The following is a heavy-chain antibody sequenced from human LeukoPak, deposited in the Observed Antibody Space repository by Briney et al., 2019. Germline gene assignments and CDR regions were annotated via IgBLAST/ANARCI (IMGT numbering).Heavy chain of an antibody. CDR1: GGSFSGYY. V-gene: IGHV4-34*01. D-gene: IGHD3-10*01. CDR2: INHSGST. CDR3: ARGSRYYGSGSYYNARNSNWFDP. J-gene: IGHJ5*02. Sequence: SETLSLTCAVYGGSFSGYYWSWIRQPPGKGREWIGEINHSGSTNYNPSLKGRVTISVDTSKNQFSLKLSSVTAADTAVYYCARGSRYYGSGSYYNARNSNWFDPWGQGTLVTVSS.